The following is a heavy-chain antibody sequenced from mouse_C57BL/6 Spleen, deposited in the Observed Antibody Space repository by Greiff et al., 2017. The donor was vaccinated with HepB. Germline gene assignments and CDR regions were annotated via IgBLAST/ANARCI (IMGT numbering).Heavy chain of an antibody. J-gene: IGHJ4*01. CDR2: INPNNGGT. CDR1: GYTFTDYN. V-gene: IGHV1-22*01. Sequence: EVKLMESGPELVKPGASVKMSCKASGYTFTDYNMHWVKQSHGKSLEWIGYINPNNGGTSYNQKFKGKATLTVNKSSSTAYMELRSLTSEDSAVYYCARWWFYAMDYWGQGTSVTVSS. CDR3: ARWWFYAMDY. D-gene: IGHD1-1*02.